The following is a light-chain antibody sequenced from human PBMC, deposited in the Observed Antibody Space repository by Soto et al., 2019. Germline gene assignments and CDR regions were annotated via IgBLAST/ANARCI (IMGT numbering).Light chain of an antibody. V-gene: IGKV3-15*01. CDR2: GAS. CDR1: QSVSSN. CDR3: QQYNNRWT. Sequence: EIVMTQSPATLSVSPGERATLSCRASQSVSSNLAWYQQKPGQAPRLLIYGASTRATGIPARFSGSGSGTEFTLTISSLQSEDSAVYYCQQYNNRWTFGQGTKVEIK. J-gene: IGKJ1*01.